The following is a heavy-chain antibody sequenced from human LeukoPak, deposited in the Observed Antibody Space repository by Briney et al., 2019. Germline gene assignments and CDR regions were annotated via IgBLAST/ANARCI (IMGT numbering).Heavy chain of an antibody. J-gene: IGHJ3*02. V-gene: IGHV4-30-4*08. CDR3: ARDGYTDAFDI. D-gene: IGHD6-13*01. Sequence: SSETLSLXCTVSGGSISSGDYYWSWIRQPPGKGLEWIGYIYYSGSTYYNPSLKSRVTISVDTSKNQFSLKLSSVTAADTAVYYCARDGYTDAFDIWGQGTMVTVSS. CDR2: IYYSGST. CDR1: GGSISSGDYY.